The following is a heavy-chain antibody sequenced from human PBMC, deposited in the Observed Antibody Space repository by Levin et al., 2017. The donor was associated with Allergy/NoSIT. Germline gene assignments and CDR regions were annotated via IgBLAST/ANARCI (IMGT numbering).Heavy chain of an antibody. CDR1: GYTFTGYY. V-gene: IGHV1-2*02. J-gene: IGHJ6*02. D-gene: IGHD1-1*01. CDR2: INPNSGGT. Sequence: PGESLKISCKASGYTFTGYYMHWVRQAPGQGLEWMGWINPNSGGTNYAQKFQGRVTMTRDTSISTAYMELSRLRSDDTAVYYCARNTNWNEIGYYDYGMDVWGQGTTVTVSS. CDR3: ARNTNWNEIGYYDYGMDV.